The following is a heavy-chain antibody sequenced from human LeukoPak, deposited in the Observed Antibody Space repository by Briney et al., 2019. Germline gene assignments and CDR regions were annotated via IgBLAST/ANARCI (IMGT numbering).Heavy chain of an antibody. D-gene: IGHD6-19*01. V-gene: IGHV3-15*01. J-gene: IGHJ6*03. CDR1: GFTFSNAW. Sequence: GGSLRLSCAASGFTFSNAWMSWVRQAPGKGLEWVGRIKSKTDGGTTDYAAPVKGRFTISRDDSKNTLYLQMNSLKTEDTAVYYCTTVNSSGWYLVYYYYYMDVWGKGTTVTISS. CDR3: TTVNSSGWYLVYYYYYMDV. CDR2: IKSKTDGGTT.